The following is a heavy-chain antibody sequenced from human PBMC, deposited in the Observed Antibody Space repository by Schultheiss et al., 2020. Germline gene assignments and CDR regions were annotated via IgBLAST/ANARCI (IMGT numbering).Heavy chain of an antibody. CDR2: IKQDGSEQ. Sequence: GESLKISCAASGFTFSDYYMSWIRQAPGEGLEWVANIKQDGSEQYYGDSVKGRFTISRDNAKNSLYLQMNSLRAEDTAVYYCARDERILTVVTLSAGGWFDPWGQGTLVTVSS. CDR1: GFTFSDYY. J-gene: IGHJ5*02. V-gene: IGHV3-7*03. D-gene: IGHD4-23*01. CDR3: ARDERILTVVTLSAGGWFDP.